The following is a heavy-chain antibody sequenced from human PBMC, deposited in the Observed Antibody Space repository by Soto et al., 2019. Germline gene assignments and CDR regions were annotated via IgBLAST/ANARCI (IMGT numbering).Heavy chain of an antibody. CDR1: GGSVSSGDYY. Sequence: TSEPLSLTCTVSGGSVSSGDYYWIWIRQPPWKGLEWIGNIYYSGSTSSNPSLKNRPTISLDTSKNQVSLRLSSVTAADTAVYYCARHPKAPMTTVTSNWFDPWGQGTLVTVSS. CDR3: ARHPKAPMTTVTSNWFDP. J-gene: IGHJ5*02. CDR2: IYYSGST. V-gene: IGHV4-61*08. D-gene: IGHD4-4*01.